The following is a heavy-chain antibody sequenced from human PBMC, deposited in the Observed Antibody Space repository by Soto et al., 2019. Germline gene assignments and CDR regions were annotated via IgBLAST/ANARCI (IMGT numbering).Heavy chain of an antibody. CDR1: GYTFTAFA. J-gene: IGHJ4*02. CDR3: ARAVAVPADFDY. CDR2: INAGNGNT. D-gene: IGHD6-19*01. Sequence: QVQLVQSGAEEKKPGASVKVSCKASGYTFTAFAMHWVRQAPGQRLEWMGWINAGNGNTKYSQKFQGRVTITRDTSASTAYMELSSLRSEDTAVYYCARAVAVPADFDYWGQGTLVTVSS. V-gene: IGHV1-3*05.